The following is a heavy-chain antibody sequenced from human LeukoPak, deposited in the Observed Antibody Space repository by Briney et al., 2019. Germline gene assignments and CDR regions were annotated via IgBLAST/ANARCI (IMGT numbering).Heavy chain of an antibody. CDR2: INPNSGGT. CDR3: ARANALYCSSTSCLFDY. Sequence: ASVKVSCTASGYTFTDYYIHWVRQAPGQGLEWMAWINPNSGGTYYAQNFHDRITLTRDTSISTAYMELSRLRSDDTAIYYCARANALYCSSTSCLFDYWGQGTLVTVSS. J-gene: IGHJ4*02. CDR1: GYTFTDYY. V-gene: IGHV1-2*02. D-gene: IGHD2-2*01.